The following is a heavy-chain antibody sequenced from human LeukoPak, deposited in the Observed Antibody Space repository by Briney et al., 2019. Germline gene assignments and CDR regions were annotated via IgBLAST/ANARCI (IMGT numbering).Heavy chain of an antibody. CDR1: GGSISSYY. Sequence: SETLSLTCTVSGGSISSYYWSWLRQPAGKGLEGIGRIYTSGSTNYNPSLKSRVTMSVDTSKNQFSLKLSSVTAADTAVYYCAGEFYYYDSSGFDYWGQGTLVTVSS. CDR3: AGEFYYYDSSGFDY. J-gene: IGHJ4*02. V-gene: IGHV4-4*07. D-gene: IGHD3-22*01. CDR2: IYTSGST.